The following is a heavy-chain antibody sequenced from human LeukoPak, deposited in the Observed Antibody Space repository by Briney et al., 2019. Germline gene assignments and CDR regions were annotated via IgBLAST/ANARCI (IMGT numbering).Heavy chain of an antibody. CDR1: GFTFSSYG. D-gene: IGHD5-24*01. J-gene: IGHJ4*02. Sequence: GRSLRLSCAASGFTFSSYGMHWVRQAPGKGLEWVAVISYDGSNKYYADSVKGRFTISRDNYMNTLYLQMNSLRDEDTAVYYCAQAWRWLQLNYWGQGTLVTVSS. CDR3: AQAWRWLQLNY. CDR2: ISYDGSNK. V-gene: IGHV3-30*18.